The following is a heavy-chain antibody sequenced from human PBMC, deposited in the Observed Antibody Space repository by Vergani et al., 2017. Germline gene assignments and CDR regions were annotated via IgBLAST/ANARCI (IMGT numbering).Heavy chain of an antibody. Sequence: EVQLVESGGGLVQPGRSLRLSCAASGFTFDDYAMHWVRQAPGKGLEWVSGISWNSGSIGYADSVKGRFTISRDNAKNSLYLQMNSLRAEDTAVYYCARNMGTFYGSGSTGLDYWGQGTLVTVSS. CDR3: ARNMGTFYGSGSTGLDY. V-gene: IGHV3-9*01. D-gene: IGHD3-10*01. CDR1: GFTFDDYA. J-gene: IGHJ4*02. CDR2: ISWNSGSI.